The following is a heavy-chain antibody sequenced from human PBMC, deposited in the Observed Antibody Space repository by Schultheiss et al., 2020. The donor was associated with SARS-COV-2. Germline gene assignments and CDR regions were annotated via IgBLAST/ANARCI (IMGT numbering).Heavy chain of an antibody. J-gene: IGHJ6*02. D-gene: IGHD6-13*01. V-gene: IGHV3-NL1*01. CDR3: AKRSSSWPYGMDV. CDR2: ISWNSGSI. CDR1: GFTFSSYG. Sequence: GGSLRLSCAASGFTFSSYGMHWVRQAPGKGLEWVSGISWNSGSIGYADSVKGRFTISRDNSKNTLYLQMNSLRAEDTAVYYCAKRSSSWPYGMDVWGQGTTVTVSS.